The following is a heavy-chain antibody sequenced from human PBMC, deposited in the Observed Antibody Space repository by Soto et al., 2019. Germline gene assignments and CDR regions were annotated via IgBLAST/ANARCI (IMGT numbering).Heavy chain of an antibody. CDR2: SKNKVNSYTT. D-gene: IGHD1-26*01. CDR3: TTLYTSGY. Sequence: GGSLRLSCAVSGFTFSDHYLDWVRQAPGKGLEWVGRSKNKVNSYTTEYAASVKGRFTISRDDSKNSVYLQMNSLRTEDTAVYYCTTLYTSGYWGQGTLVTVSS. CDR1: GFTFSDHY. J-gene: IGHJ4*02. V-gene: IGHV3-72*01.